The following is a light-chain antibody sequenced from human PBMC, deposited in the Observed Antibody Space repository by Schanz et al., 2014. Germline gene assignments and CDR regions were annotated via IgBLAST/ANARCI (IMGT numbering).Light chain of an antibody. J-gene: IGKJ4*01. V-gene: IGKV3-15*01. CDR3: QQYGSSLT. CDR2: GAS. Sequence: EMVMTQSPATLSVSPGERATLSCRASQNIFSNLAWYQQKSGQAPRLLIHGASTRATNIPARFSGSGSGTEFTLTISRLEPEDFAVYYCQQYGSSLTFGGGTKVEIK. CDR1: QNIFSN.